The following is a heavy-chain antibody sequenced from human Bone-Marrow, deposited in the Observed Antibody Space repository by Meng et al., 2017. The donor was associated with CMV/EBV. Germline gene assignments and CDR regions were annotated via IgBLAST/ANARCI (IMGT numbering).Heavy chain of an antibody. Sequence: SETLSLTCAVYGGSFSGYYWSWIRQPPGKGLEWIGEINHSGSTNYNPSLKSRVTISVDTSKNQFSLNLSSVTAADTAVYSCARGLGRDFDYWGQGTLVTVSS. V-gene: IGHV4-34*01. D-gene: IGHD1-26*01. J-gene: IGHJ4*02. CDR2: INHSGST. CDR1: GGSFSGYY. CDR3: ARGLGRDFDY.